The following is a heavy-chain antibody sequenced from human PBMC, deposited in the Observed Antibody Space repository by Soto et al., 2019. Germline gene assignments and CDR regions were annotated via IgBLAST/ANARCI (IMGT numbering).Heavy chain of an antibody. Sequence: ASVKVSCKASGYTFTSYGISWVRQAPGQGLEWMGWISAYNGNTNYAQKLQGRVTMTTDTSTSTAYMELRSLRSDDTAVYYCARAASYDYVWGYLLGYGFDFDYWGQGTLVTVSS. CDR3: ARAASYDYVWGYLLGYGFDFDY. J-gene: IGHJ4*02. D-gene: IGHD3-16*01. CDR2: ISAYNGNT. V-gene: IGHV1-18*01. CDR1: GYTFTSYG.